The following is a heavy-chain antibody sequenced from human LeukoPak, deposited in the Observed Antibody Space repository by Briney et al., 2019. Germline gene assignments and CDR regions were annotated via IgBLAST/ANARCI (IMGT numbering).Heavy chain of an antibody. CDR2: IYYSGST. V-gene: IGHV4-39*07. CDR1: GGSISSSSYY. Sequence: SETLSLTCTVSGGSISSSSYYWGWIRQPPGKGLEWIGSIYYSGSTYYNPSLKSRVTISVDTSKNQFSLKLSSVTAADTAVYYCARDPREDGYNYESYAFDIWGQGTMVTVSS. D-gene: IGHD5-24*01. J-gene: IGHJ3*02. CDR3: ARDPREDGYNYESYAFDI.